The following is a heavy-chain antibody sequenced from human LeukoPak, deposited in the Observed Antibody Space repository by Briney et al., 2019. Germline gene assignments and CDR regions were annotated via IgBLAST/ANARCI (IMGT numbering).Heavy chain of an antibody. CDR1: GFTVSSNY. D-gene: IGHD2-2*01. CDR2: IYSGGST. Sequence: GGSLRLSCAASGFTVSSNYMSWVRQAPGKGLEWVSVIYSGGSTYYADSVKGRFTISRDNSKNTLYLQMNSLRADDTAVYYCTRGGCGRTSCHGDSGLDPWGQGTLVTVSS. J-gene: IGHJ5*02. V-gene: IGHV3-53*01. CDR3: TRGGCGRTSCHGDSGLDP.